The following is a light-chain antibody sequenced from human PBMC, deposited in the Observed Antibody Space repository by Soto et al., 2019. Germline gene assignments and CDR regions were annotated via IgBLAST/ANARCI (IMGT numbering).Light chain of an antibody. V-gene: IGKV3-20*01. CDR1: QSVSSSY. J-gene: IGKJ2*03. Sequence: EIVLTQSPGTLSLSPGERATLSCRATQSVSSSYLAWYQQKPGQAPRLLIYGAYIRATGIPDRFSGSGSGTDFTLTITKLELEDFAVYYCQQYGNSIYSFGQGTKLEIK. CDR3: QQYGNSIYS. CDR2: GAY.